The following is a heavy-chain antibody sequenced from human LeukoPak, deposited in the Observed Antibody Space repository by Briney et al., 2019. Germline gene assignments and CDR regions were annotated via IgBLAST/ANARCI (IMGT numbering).Heavy chain of an antibody. CDR2: INHSGGT. D-gene: IGHD2-8*01. Sequence: PGGSLRLSCAASGFTFSSYSMNWVRQPPGKGPEWIGEINHSGGTTYNPSLKSRVTISVDTSKIQFSLNLTSVTAADTAVYYCARAFVRRDYFDYWGQGTLVTVSS. CDR3: ARAFVRRDYFDY. J-gene: IGHJ4*02. CDR1: GFTFSSYS. V-gene: IGHV4-34*01.